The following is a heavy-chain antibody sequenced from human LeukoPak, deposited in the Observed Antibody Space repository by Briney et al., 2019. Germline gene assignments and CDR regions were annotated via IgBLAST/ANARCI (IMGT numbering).Heavy chain of an antibody. V-gene: IGHV3-30*02. CDR1: GFTFSSYG. CDR3: AKDRQRYDFWSGSRGFDY. D-gene: IGHD3-3*01. J-gene: IGHJ4*02. Sequence: GGSLRLSCAASGFTFSSYGMHWVRQAPGKGLEWVAFIRYDGSNKYYADSVKGRFTISRDNSKNTLYLQMNSLRAEDTAVYYCAKDRQRYDFWSGSRGFDYWGQGTLVTVSS. CDR2: IRYDGSNK.